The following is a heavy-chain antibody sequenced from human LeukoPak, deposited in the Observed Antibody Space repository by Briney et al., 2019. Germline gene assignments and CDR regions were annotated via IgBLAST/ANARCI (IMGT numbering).Heavy chain of an antibody. CDR3: AKDDNYYDSRSLDY. J-gene: IGHJ4*02. V-gene: IGHV3-30*18. CDR1: GFTLSSYG. CDR2: ISYDGSNK. Sequence: PGGSLRLSCAASGFTLSSYGMHWVRQAPGKGLEGVAVISYDGSNKYYADSVKGRFTISRDNSKNTLYLQMNSLRAEDTAVYYCAKDDNYYDSRSLDYWGQGTLVTVSS. D-gene: IGHD3-22*01.